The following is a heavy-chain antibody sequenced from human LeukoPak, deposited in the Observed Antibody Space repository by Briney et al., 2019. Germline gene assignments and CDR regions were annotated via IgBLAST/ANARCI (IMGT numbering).Heavy chain of an antibody. CDR1: GYTFTDYY. CDR3: ATTGTHYCSSTSCYYFDY. Sequence: GASVKVSCKASGYTFTDYYMHWVQQAPGKGLEWMGRVDPEDGGTIYAERFQGRVTITADTSTDTAYMELSSLRSEDTAVYYCATTGTHYCSSTSCYYFDYWGQGTLVTVSS. CDR2: VDPEDGGT. J-gene: IGHJ4*02. V-gene: IGHV1-69-2*01. D-gene: IGHD2-2*01.